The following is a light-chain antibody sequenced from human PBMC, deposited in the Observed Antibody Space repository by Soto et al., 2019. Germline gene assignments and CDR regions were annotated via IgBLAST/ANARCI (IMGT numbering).Light chain of an antibody. CDR2: EVN. CDR3: SSYTSSSTGV. J-gene: IGLJ1*01. CDR1: SSDVGGYNY. Sequence: QSALTQPASVSGSPGQSITISCTGTSSDVGGYNYVSWYQQHPGKAPKLMIYEVNYRPSGVSNRFSGSKSGNTASLTISGLQAEDEADSYCSSYTSSSTGVFGTGTKVTVL. V-gene: IGLV2-14*01.